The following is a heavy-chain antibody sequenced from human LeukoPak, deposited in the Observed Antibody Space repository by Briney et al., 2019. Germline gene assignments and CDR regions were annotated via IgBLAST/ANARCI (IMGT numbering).Heavy chain of an antibody. J-gene: IGHJ4*02. D-gene: IGHD1-26*01. CDR1: GFTFSSYS. CDR2: ISSSSSYI. Sequence: GGSLRLSCAASGFTFSSYSMNWVRQAPGKGLEWVSSISSSSSYIYYADSVKGRFTISRDNAKNSLYLQMNSLRAEDTAVYYCARQCGSYTIDYWGQGTLVTVSS. CDR3: ARQCGSYTIDY. V-gene: IGHV3-21*01.